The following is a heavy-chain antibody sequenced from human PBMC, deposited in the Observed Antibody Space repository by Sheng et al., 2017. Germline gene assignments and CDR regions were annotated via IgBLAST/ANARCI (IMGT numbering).Heavy chain of an antibody. Sequence: QLQLQESGPGLVRPSETLSLTCTVSGGSISSSSHYWDWIRQPPGKGLEWIGSVYYRGNTYYNPSLKSRVTISLDTSKNQFSLKLSSVTAADTAVYFCARAGYYVDSWFDTWGQGTLGHRLL. CDR2: VYYRGNT. CDR3: ARAGYYVDSWFDT. J-gene: IGHJ5*02. CDR1: GGSISSSSHY. D-gene: IGHD3-9*01. V-gene: IGHV4-39*07.